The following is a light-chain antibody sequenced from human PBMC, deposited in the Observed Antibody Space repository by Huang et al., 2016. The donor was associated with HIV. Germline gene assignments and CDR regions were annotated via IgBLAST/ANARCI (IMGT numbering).Light chain of an antibody. J-gene: IGKJ4*01. CDR3: QQSYTTPRT. CDR2: AAS. V-gene: IGKV1-39*01. Sequence: DIQMTQSPSSLSASVGDRVTITCRASQSISNYLNWYQQKPGKAPKLLIYAASTLQSGVPSTFSVSGSWTDFTLTISCLHPEDVATYYCQQSYTTPRTFGGGTRVEIK. CDR1: QSISNY.